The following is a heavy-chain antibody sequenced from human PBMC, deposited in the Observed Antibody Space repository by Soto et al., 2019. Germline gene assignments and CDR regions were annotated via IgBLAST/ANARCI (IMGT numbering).Heavy chain of an antibody. CDR2: ISPEGSEK. D-gene: IGHD2-8*02. J-gene: IGHJ4*02. CDR3: ARARIDY. CDR1: GFIFSYYG. V-gene: IGHV3-7*01. Sequence: EVQLVESGGGLVQPGGSLRLSCAASGFIFSYYGMTWVRQAPGRGLEWVATISPEGSEKYYVDSLKGRFTISRDNAKXXXXXXXXXXXXXXXALAYCARARIDYWGRGTLITVSS.